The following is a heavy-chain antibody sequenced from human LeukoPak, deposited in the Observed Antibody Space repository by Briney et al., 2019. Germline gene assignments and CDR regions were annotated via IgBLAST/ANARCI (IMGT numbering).Heavy chain of an antibody. CDR2: ISLSGLT. CDR3: ATRSYYDTSGVYGMDV. Sequence: KPSETLSLTCGVSGGSISSTNRWSWVRQPPGQGLEWIGEISLSGLTNYNPSLKSRVTISVDTSKNQFSLKLNSVTAADTAVYYCATRSYYDTSGVYGMDVWGQGTTVTVSS. J-gene: IGHJ6*02. CDR1: GGSISSTNR. V-gene: IGHV4-4*02. D-gene: IGHD3-22*01.